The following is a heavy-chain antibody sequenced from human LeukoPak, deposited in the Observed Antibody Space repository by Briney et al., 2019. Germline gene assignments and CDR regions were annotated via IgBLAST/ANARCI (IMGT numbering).Heavy chain of an antibody. CDR2: ISWNSGSI. CDR3: AKDIQLRGPNIRGSYYNY. CDR1: GFTLDDYA. J-gene: IGHJ4*02. D-gene: IGHD3-10*01. V-gene: IGHV3-9*01. Sequence: GGSLGLSCAASGFTLDDYAMHWVRQAPGKGLEWVSGISWNSGSIGYADSVKGRFTISRDNAKNSLYLQMNSLRAEDTALYYCAKDIQLRGPNIRGSYYNYWGQGTLVTVSS.